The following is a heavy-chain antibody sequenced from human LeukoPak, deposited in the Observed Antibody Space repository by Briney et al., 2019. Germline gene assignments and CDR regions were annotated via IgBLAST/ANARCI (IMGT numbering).Heavy chain of an antibody. D-gene: IGHD6-13*01. CDR1: GFTFGDYA. Sequence: GGSLRLSCTASGFTFGDYAMSWFRQAPGKGLEWVGFIRSKAYGGTTEYAASVKGRFTISRDDSKSIAYLQMNSLKTEDTAVYYCTRELPYSSSLNFDYWGQGTLVTVSS. CDR2: IRSKAYGGTT. J-gene: IGHJ4*02. V-gene: IGHV3-49*03. CDR3: TRELPYSSSLNFDY.